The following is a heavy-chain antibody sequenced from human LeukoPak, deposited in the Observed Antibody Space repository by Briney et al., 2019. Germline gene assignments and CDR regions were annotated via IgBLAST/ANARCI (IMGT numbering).Heavy chain of an antibody. V-gene: IGHV3-23*01. CDR3: ARSPFCSNGVCYGHRYFHH. J-gene: IGHJ1*01. CDR1: EFTFNNYG. CDR2: ISGSGYST. Sequence: GGSLRLSCAASEFTFNNYGMTWVRQAPGKGLEWVSTISGSGYSTYYAESVKGRFTISRDNSKNSLYLQMNSLRAEDTAVYYCARSPFCSNGVCYGHRYFHHWGQGTLVTVSS. D-gene: IGHD2-8*01.